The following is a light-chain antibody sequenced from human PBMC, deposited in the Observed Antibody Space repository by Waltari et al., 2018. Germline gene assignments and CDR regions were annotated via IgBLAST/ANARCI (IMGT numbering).Light chain of an antibody. J-gene: IGLJ2*01. Sequence: SYELTQPPSVTVSPGQTDRIACSGDALTDQYVHWYQQRPGRAPVVVIYKDTKRPSGIPERFSGSSSGKTVTLTISGVQAEDESDYYCQSADSTGSDVVFGGGTKLTVL. CDR3: QSADSTGSDVV. CDR1: ALTDQY. V-gene: IGLV3-25*03. CDR2: KDT.